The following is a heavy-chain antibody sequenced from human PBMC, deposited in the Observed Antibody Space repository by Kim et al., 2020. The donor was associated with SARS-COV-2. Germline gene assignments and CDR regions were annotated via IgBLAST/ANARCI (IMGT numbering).Heavy chain of an antibody. CDR1: GGTFSSYA. Sequence: SVKVSCKASGGTFSSYAISWVRQAPGQGLEWMGGIIPIFGTANYAQKFQGRVTITADESTSTAYMELSSLRSEDTAVYYCARGLDYGDYEFSWGQGTLVTVSS. CDR2: IIPIFGTA. CDR3: ARGLDYGDYEFS. D-gene: IGHD4-17*01. V-gene: IGHV1-69*13. J-gene: IGHJ4*02.